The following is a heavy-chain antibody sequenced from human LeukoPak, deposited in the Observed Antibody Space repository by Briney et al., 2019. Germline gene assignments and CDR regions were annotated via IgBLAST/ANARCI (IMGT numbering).Heavy chain of an antibody. CDR1: GLTFSTYG. CDR3: AKADHGDFKENYYMDV. V-gene: IGHV3-30*02. J-gene: IGHJ6*03. D-gene: IGHD2/OR15-2a*01. Sequence: PGGSLRLSCAASGLTFSTYGLQWVRQAPGKGLERVSFISYTSHKYYTDSVRGRFTVSRDNSRDTLYLQMSSLRAEDTAVYYCAKADHGDFKENYYMDVWGKGTTVTVSS. CDR2: ISYTSHK.